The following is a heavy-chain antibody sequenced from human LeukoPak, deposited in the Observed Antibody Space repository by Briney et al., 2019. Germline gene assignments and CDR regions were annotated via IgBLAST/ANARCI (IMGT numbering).Heavy chain of an antibody. CDR1: GFTFNIYW. CDR2: ISSDGSIT. J-gene: IGHJ4*02. Sequence: GGSLRLSCAASGFTFNIYWMHWVRQAPGKGLVWVSLISSDGSITSYADSVKGRFTISRHNAKNTVYLQMNSLRVEDTAVYYCARRVGSSESSYYFDYWGQGTLVTVSS. V-gene: IGHV3-74*01. D-gene: IGHD3-22*01. CDR3: ARRVGSSESSYYFDY.